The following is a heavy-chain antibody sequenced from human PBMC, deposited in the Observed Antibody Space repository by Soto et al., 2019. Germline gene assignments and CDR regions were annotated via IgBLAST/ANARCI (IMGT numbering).Heavy chain of an antibody. CDR3: AGDDVLCDGGRCYGVPLDV. Sequence: EVHLVESGGGLVQPGGSLRLSCAASGFTVSSKYMSWVGQAPGKGLEWVSLIQSGGPTYYADSVKGRFTISRDTSENTWHLKMDSLRAADTAVYYWAGDDVLCDGGRCYGVPLDVWGKATTVTVSS. CDR2: IQSGGPT. CDR1: GFTVSSKY. J-gene: IGHJ6*04. V-gene: IGHV3-66*01. D-gene: IGHD2-15*01.